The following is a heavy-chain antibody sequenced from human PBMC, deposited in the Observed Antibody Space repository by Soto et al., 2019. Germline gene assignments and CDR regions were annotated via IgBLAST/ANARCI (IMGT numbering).Heavy chain of an antibody. CDR1: GFTFSTYA. J-gene: IGHJ4*02. V-gene: IGHV3-23*01. D-gene: IGHD4-4*01. Sequence: EVQLLESGGGLVQPGGSLRLSCAASGFTFSTYAMTWVRQAPGGGLEWVSAISGGGGGNTYYADSVKGRFTISRDNSKNTLYLQMNSMRAEDTAIYFCAKDYVSNLDYWGQGTLVTVSS. CDR2: ISGGGGGNT. CDR3: AKDYVSNLDY.